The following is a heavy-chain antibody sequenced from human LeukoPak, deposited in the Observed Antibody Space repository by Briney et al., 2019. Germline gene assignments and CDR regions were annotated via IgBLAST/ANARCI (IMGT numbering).Heavy chain of an antibody. J-gene: IGHJ4*02. CDR2: IYYSGST. D-gene: IGHD3-3*02. V-gene: IGHV4-39*01. Sequence: PSETLSLTCTVSGGSISSSSYYWGWIRQPPGKGLEWIGSIYYSGSTYYNPSLKSRVTISVDTSKNQFSLKLSSVTAADTAVYYCARLQGIRFRQFDYWGQRTLVTVSS. CDR1: GGSISSSSYY. CDR3: ARLQGIRFRQFDY.